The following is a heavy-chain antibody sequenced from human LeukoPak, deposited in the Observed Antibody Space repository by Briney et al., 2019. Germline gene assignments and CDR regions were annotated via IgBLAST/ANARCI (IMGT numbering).Heavy chain of an antibody. Sequence: PSQTLSLTCTVSGGSISSGSYYWSWIRQPAGKGLEWIGRIYTSGSTNYNPSLKSRFTISVDTSKNQFSLKLSSVTAADTAGYYCARGVEYYGSGSYSLNFDYWGQGALVTVSS. D-gene: IGHD3-10*01. CDR2: IYTSGST. V-gene: IGHV4-61*02. CDR3: ARGVEYYGSGSYSLNFDY. CDR1: GGSISSGSYY. J-gene: IGHJ4*02.